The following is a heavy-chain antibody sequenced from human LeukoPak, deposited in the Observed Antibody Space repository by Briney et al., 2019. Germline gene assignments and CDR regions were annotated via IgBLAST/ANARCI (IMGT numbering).Heavy chain of an antibody. CDR1: GFTFSNYD. CDR2: IWYDGSAK. V-gene: IGHV3-33*01. Sequence: PGRSLRLSCAASGFTFSNYDMHWVRQPPGKGPEWVAVIWYDGSAKYYVDSVKGRFTISRDSSKNTLYLQMNRLRAEDTAVYYCARVRGYYFDYWGQGTLVTVSS. J-gene: IGHJ4*02. CDR3: ARVRGYYFDY.